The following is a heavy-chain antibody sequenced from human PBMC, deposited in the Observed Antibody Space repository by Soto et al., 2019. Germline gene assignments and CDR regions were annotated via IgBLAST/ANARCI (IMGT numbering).Heavy chain of an antibody. CDR1: GFTFSSYS. Sequence: PGGSLRLSCAASGFTFSSYSMNWVRQAPGKGLEWVSSISSSSSYIYYADSVKGRFTISRDNAKKTLYLQMNSLRGEDTAVYYCGKGSAATNYFYYATDVWGQGTTVTVPS. D-gene: IGHD2-15*01. CDR2: ISSSSSYI. V-gene: IGHV3-21*04. CDR3: GKGSAATNYFYYATDV. J-gene: IGHJ6*02.